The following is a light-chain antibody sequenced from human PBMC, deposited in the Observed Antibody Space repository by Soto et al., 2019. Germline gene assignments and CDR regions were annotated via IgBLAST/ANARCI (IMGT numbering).Light chain of an antibody. J-gene: IGLJ1*01. CDR3: CSYAGSSNLYV. V-gene: IGLV2-23*01. CDR1: SSDVGSYNL. CDR2: EGS. Sequence: QSVLTQPASVSGSPGQSITISCTGTSSDVGSYNLASWYQQHPGKAPKLMIYEGSKRPSGVSNRFSGSKSGNTASLTISGLQAEDEADYYCCSYAGSSNLYVFGTGTKVTVL.